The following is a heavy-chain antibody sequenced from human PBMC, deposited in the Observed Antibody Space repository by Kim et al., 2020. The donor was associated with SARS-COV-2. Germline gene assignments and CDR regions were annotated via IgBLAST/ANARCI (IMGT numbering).Heavy chain of an antibody. CDR1: GFTFSNAW. V-gene: IGHV3-15*01. J-gene: IGHJ6*02. CDR3: TTDSEGSSWWGGYYYYGMDV. CDR2: IKSKTDGGTT. Sequence: GGSLRLSCAASGFTFSNAWMSWVRQAPGKGLEWVGRIKSKTDGGTTDYAAPVKGRFTISRDDSKNTLYLQMNSLKTEDTAVYYCTTDSEGSSWWGGYYYYGMDVWGQGTTVTVSS. D-gene: IGHD6-13*01.